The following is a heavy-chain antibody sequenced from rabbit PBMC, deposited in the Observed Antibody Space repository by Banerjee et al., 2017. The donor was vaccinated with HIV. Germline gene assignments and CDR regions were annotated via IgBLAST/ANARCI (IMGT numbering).Heavy chain of an antibody. CDR1: GFTLSSYW. J-gene: IGHJ6*01. Sequence: QSLEESGGDLVKPGASLKLSCKASGFTLSSYWMCWVRQAPGKGLEWIACIDAGSSDNSYYASWAKGRFTISKTSSTTVTLQMTSLTAADTATYFCARTVSVYSYYTDGYVDYANFWGQGTLVT. CDR2: IDAGSSDNS. V-gene: IGHV1S40*01. D-gene: IGHD6-1*01. CDR3: ARTVSVYSYYTDGYVDYANF.